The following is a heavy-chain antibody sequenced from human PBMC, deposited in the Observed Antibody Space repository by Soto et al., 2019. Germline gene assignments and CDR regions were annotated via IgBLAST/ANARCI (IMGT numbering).Heavy chain of an antibody. J-gene: IGHJ4*02. CDR1: GGSISSGGYY. V-gene: IGHV4-31*03. Sequence: TSETLSLTCTVSGGSISSGGYYWSWIRQHPGKGLEWIGYIYYSGSTYYNPSLKSRVTISVDTSKNQFSLKLSSVTAADTAVYYCARAEYYDSSGYYYSSPNNYFDYWGQGTLVTVSS. CDR3: ARAEYYDSSGYYYSSPNNYFDY. D-gene: IGHD3-22*01. CDR2: IYYSGST.